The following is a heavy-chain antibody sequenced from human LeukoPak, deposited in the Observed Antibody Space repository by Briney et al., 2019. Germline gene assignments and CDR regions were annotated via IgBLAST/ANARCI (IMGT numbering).Heavy chain of an antibody. V-gene: IGHV4-61*02. Sequence: PSETLSLTCSVSGDSISSSNYYWSWIRQPAGKGLEWIGRIYTSGSTNYNPSLKSRVTMSVDTSKNQFSLKLSSVTAADTAVYYCARDGSSSSSWYDIGYWGQGTLVTVSS. CDR3: ARDGSSSSSWYDIGY. D-gene: IGHD6-13*01. CDR2: IYTSGST. J-gene: IGHJ4*02. CDR1: GDSISSSNYY.